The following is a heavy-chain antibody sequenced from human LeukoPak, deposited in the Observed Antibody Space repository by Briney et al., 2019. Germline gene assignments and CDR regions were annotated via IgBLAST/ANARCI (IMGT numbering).Heavy chain of an antibody. V-gene: IGHV3-23*01. D-gene: IGHD3-9*01. CDR3: ARFYDILTLYYYFDY. Sequence: GGSLRLSCAASGFTFSSYAMSWVRQAPGKGLEWVSAISGSGGSTYYADSVKGRFTISRDNSKNTLYLQMNSLRAEDTAVYYCARFYDILTLYYYFDYWGQGTLVTVSS. J-gene: IGHJ4*02. CDR1: GFTFSSYA. CDR2: ISGSGGST.